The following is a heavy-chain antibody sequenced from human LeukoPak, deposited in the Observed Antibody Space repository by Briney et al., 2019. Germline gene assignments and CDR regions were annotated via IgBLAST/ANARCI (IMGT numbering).Heavy chain of an antibody. D-gene: IGHD3-22*01. CDR1: GGSISSYY. J-gene: IGHJ4*02. V-gene: IGHV4-39*01. CDR3: ARAQITMIVEYYFDY. Sequence: SETLSLTCTVSGGSISSYYWGWIRQPPGKGLEWTGSIYYSGSTYYNPSLKSRVTISVDTSKNQFSLKLSSVTAADTAVYYCARAQITMIVEYYFDYWGQGTLVTVSS. CDR2: IYYSGST.